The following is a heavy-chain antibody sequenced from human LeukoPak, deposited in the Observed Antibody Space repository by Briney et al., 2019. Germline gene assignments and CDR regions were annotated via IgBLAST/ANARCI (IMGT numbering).Heavy chain of an antibody. CDR3: ARLAEYVVTATGMDV. V-gene: IGHV3-64*01. J-gene: IGHJ3*01. D-gene: IGHD2-21*02. CDR2: ISGSGGST. CDR1: GFTFSGYA. Sequence: PGGSLRLSCAASGFTFSGYAMSWVRQAPGKGLEWVSAISGSGGSTYYANSVKGRFTISRGNSKNTLYLQMGSLRAEDMAVYYCARLAEYVVTATGMDVWGQGTMVTVSS.